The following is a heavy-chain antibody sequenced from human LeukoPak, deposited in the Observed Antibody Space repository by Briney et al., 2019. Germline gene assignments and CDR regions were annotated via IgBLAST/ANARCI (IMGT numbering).Heavy chain of an antibody. Sequence: GGSLNLSCAASGFTFTTYWRHWDRQAPGKVLVWVSHINNDGSSTSYADSVKGRFTISRDNAKNTLYLQMNSLRTEDTAVYYCACYGIAPPYWGQGTLVTVSS. D-gene: IGHD2-15*01. CDR2: INNDGSST. CDR1: GFTFTTYW. J-gene: IGHJ4*02. CDR3: ACYGIAPPY. V-gene: IGHV3-74*01.